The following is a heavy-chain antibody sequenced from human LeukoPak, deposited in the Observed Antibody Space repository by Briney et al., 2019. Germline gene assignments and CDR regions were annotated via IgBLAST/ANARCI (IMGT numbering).Heavy chain of an antibody. Sequence: PSGTLSLTCAVSGGSISSSNWWSWVRQPPGKGLEWIGEIYHSGSTNYNPSLKSRVIMSVDKSKNQFSLKLSSVTAADTAVYYCATERLGLYYFDYWGQGTLVTVSS. V-gene: IGHV4-4*02. J-gene: IGHJ4*02. D-gene: IGHD3-16*01. CDR1: GGSISSSNW. CDR3: ATERLGLYYFDY. CDR2: IYHSGST.